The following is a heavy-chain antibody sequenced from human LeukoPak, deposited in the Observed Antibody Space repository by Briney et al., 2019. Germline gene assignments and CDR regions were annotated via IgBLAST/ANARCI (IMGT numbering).Heavy chain of an antibody. J-gene: IGHJ4*02. CDR1: GFIFGDYN. CDR2: IRAKIHDGTT. D-gene: IGHD3-10*01. Sequence: GGSLRLPCTTSGFIFGDYNMNWVRQAPGKGLEWVGYIRAKIHDGTTDFAASVKGRFTISRDDSKSIAYLQMTSLKSEDTAVYYCSRGQKDPYGPEFDYWGQGTLATVSS. V-gene: IGHV3-49*04. CDR3: SRGQKDPYGPEFDY.